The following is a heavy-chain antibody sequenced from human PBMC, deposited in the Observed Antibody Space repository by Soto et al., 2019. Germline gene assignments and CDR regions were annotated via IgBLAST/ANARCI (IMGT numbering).Heavy chain of an antibody. CDR3: AKEANNNNNFEY. D-gene: IGHD1-1*01. Sequence: EVQLVESGGGVVQPGGSLRLSCAASGFTFDNYEMNWVRQAQGEGLEWLSCISSSGSVTYYAESVKGRFTISRDNDKYSLFLQMNSLRDEDTAVYDCAKEANNNNNFEYWGQGTMVTVS. CDR2: ISSSGSVT. J-gene: IGHJ4*02. CDR1: GFTFDNYE. V-gene: IGHV3-48*03.